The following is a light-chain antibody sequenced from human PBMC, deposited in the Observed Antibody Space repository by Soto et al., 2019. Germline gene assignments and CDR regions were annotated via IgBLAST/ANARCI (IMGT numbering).Light chain of an antibody. Sequence: AIQMTQSPSSLSASIGDRVTITCRASQGIRNDLGWYQQKPGKAPKVLIYASSNLHSVVPSRFSGSGSGTDFTLTISRLQPEDFATYYCLQDYNYPHTFGPGTKVDIK. CDR2: ASS. CDR1: QGIRND. V-gene: IGKV1-6*01. CDR3: LQDYNYPHT. J-gene: IGKJ3*01.